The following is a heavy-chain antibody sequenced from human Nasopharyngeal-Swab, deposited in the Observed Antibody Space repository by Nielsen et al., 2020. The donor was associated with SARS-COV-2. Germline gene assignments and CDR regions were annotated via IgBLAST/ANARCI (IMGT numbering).Heavy chain of an antibody. Sequence: GGSLRLSCAASGFTFSSYEMNWVRQAPGKGLEWVSYIRSSGSTIYYADSVKGRFTISRDNAKNSLYLQMNSLRAEDTAVYYCARLRRDGYNVRALYFDYWGQGTLVTVSS. CDR1: GFTFSSYE. D-gene: IGHD5-24*01. CDR2: IRSSGSTI. J-gene: IGHJ4*02. CDR3: ARLRRDGYNVRALYFDY. V-gene: IGHV3-48*03.